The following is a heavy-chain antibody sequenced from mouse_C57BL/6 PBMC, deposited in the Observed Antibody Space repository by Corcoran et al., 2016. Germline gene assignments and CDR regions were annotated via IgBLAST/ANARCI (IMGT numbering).Heavy chain of an antibody. J-gene: IGHJ1*03. CDR1: GFNITNTY. D-gene: IGHD2-5*01. V-gene: IGHV14-3*01. Sequence: EVQLQQSVAELVRPGASVKLSCTASGFNITNTYMHWVKQRPEQGVEWIGRIDPANGNTKYAPKFQGKATITEDTSSNTAYLQLSSLTSEDTAIYYCARNYSNFWYFDVWCTGTTVTVSS. CDR3: ARNYSNFWYFDV. CDR2: IDPANGNT.